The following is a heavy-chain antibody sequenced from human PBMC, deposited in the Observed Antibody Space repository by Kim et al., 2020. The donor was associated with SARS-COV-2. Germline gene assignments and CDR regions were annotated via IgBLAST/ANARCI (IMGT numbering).Heavy chain of an antibody. CDR2: INIDGSST. CDR1: GFTFSSYW. V-gene: IGHV3-74*01. J-gene: IGHJ3*02. D-gene: IGHD6-19*01. Sequence: GGSLRLSCAASGFTFSSYWMHWVRQAPGKGLVWVSRINIDGSSTSYADSVKGRFTISRDNAKNTLYLQMNSLRAEDTAVYYCALSSGWYKGAFDIWGQGTMVTVSS. CDR3: ALSSGWYKGAFDI.